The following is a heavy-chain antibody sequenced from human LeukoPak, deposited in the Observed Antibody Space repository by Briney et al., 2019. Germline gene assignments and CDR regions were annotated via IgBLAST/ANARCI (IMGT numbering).Heavy chain of an antibody. CDR3: ARSLVVGATYLYH. Sequence: GGSLRLSCAASGFTFSSYGMTWVRQAPGKGLEWVSYISSSSSTIYYADSVKGRFTISRDNAKNSLYLQLNSLRAEDTAVYYCARSLVVGATYLYHWGQGTLVTVSS. CDR1: GFTFSSYG. J-gene: IGHJ5*02. V-gene: IGHV3-48*01. CDR2: ISSSSSTI. D-gene: IGHD1-26*01.